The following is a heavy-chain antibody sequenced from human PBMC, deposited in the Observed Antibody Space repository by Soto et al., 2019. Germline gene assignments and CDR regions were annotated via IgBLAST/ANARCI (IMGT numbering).Heavy chain of an antibody. CDR3: ARDRVPAAIYYYYYGMDV. D-gene: IGHD2-2*01. Sequence: GGSLRLSCAASGFTFSSYSMNWVRQAPGKGLEWVSHISSSSSTIYYADSVKGRFTISRGNAKNSLYLQMNSLRDEDTAVYYCARDRVPAAIYYYYYGMDVWGQGTTVTVSS. CDR1: GFTFSSYS. V-gene: IGHV3-48*02. CDR2: ISSSSSTI. J-gene: IGHJ6*02.